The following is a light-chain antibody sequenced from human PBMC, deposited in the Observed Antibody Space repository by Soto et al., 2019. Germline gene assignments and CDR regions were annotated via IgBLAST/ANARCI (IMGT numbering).Light chain of an antibody. Sequence: QSVLTQPPSVSGTPGQRVTISCSGSSSNIGINTVNWYQQLPGTAPKLLIYSNNRRPSGVPDRFSGSKSGTSASLAISGLQSEDEADYFCAVWDDSLSGYVVFGGGTKLTV. CDR2: SNN. V-gene: IGLV1-44*01. J-gene: IGLJ2*01. CDR3: AVWDDSLSGYVV. CDR1: SSNIGINT.